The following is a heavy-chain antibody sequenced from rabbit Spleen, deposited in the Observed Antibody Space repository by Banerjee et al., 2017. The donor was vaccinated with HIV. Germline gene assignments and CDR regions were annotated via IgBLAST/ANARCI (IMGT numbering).Heavy chain of an antibody. J-gene: IGHJ6*01. D-gene: IGHD1-1*01. CDR2: INDVTGRA. V-gene: IGHV1S45*01. Sequence: QEQLVESGGGLVQPGASLRLTCTASGFYFSRSYDMCWVRQAPGKGLEWIACINDVTGRANYASWAKGRFSFSKTSSTTVTLQMTSLTAADTANYFCARDLTDCIGSNFVRWSPGTLVTVS. CDR1: GFYFSRSYD. CDR3: ARDLTDCIGSNFVR.